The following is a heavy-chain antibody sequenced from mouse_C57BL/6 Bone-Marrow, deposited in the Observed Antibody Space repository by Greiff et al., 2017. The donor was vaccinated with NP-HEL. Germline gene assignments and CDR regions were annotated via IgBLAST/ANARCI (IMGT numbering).Heavy chain of an antibody. J-gene: IGHJ1*03. Sequence: EVQGVESGGGLVQPGGSMKLSCAASGFTFSDAWMDWVRQSPEKGLEWVAEIRNKANNHATYYAESVKGRFTISRDDSKSSVYLQMNSLRAEDTGIYYCTRTTTVVARYFDVWGTGTTVTVSS. CDR3: TRTTTVVARYFDV. D-gene: IGHD1-1*01. CDR2: IRNKANNHAT. CDR1: GFTFSDAW. V-gene: IGHV6-6*01.